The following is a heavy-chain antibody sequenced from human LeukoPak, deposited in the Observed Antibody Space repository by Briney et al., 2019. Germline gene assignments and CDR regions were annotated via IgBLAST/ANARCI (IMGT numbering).Heavy chain of an antibody. CDR2: TYYRSKLYN. Sequence: SQTLSLTCAVSGDSVSSNSAAWNWIRQCPTRGLEWLGRTYYRSKLYNDYAVSVKDRITISADTSKNQFSLQLNSVTPEDTAVYYCARSISGLGDWGQGTLVTVSS. J-gene: IGHJ4*02. CDR3: ARSISGLGD. V-gene: IGHV6-1*01. D-gene: IGHD3-10*01. CDR1: GDSVSSNSAA.